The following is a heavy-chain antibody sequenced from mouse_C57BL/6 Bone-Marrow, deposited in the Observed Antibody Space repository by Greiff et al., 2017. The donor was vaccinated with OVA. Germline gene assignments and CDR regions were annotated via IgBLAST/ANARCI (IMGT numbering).Heavy chain of an antibody. D-gene: IGHD2-2*01. J-gene: IGHJ2*01. Sequence: QVQLKQSGAELARPGASVKLSCKASGYTFTSYGISWVKQRTGQGLEWIGEIYPSSGNTYYNEKFKGKATLTADKSSSTAYMELRSLTSEDSAVYVCARAPHYGYEDFDYWGQGTTLTVSS. CDR2: IYPSSGNT. V-gene: IGHV1-81*01. CDR1: GYTFTSYG. CDR3: ARAPHYGYEDFDY.